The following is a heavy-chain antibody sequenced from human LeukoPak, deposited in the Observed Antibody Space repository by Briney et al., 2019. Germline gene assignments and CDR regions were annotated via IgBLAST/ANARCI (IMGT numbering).Heavy chain of an antibody. D-gene: IGHD5-12*01. CDR3: ASVPSGNGLYYFDL. Sequence: ASVKVSCKASGYTFTSYGISWVRQAPGQGLEWMGWISAYNGNTNYAQKLQGRVTMTTDTSTSTAYMELWSLRSDDTAVYYCASVPSGNGLYYFDLWGRGTLVTVSS. CDR2: ISAYNGNT. V-gene: IGHV1-18*01. J-gene: IGHJ2*01. CDR1: GYTFTSYG.